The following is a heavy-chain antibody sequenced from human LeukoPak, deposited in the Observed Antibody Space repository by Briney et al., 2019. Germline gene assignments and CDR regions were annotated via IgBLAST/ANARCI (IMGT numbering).Heavy chain of an antibody. V-gene: IGHV1-8*01. Sequence: ASVKVSCKASGYTFTSYDINWVRQATGQGLEWMGWMNPNSGNTGYAQKFQGRVTMTRNTSISTAYMELSSLRSEDTAVYYCARKVAYCGGDCYSPYYYYGMAVWGQGTTVTVSS. J-gene: IGHJ6*02. D-gene: IGHD2-21*02. CDR1: GYTFTSYD. CDR2: MNPNSGNT. CDR3: ARKVAYCGGDCYSPYYYYGMAV.